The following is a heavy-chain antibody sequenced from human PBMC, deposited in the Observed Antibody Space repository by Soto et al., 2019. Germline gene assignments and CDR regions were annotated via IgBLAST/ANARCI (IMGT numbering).Heavy chain of an antibody. D-gene: IGHD6-13*01. CDR2: IGRAGDT. CDR3: PRGAAGFAY. Sequence: ESGGDLVHPGGSLRLSCVVSGFTFSSYDFHWVRQATGKSLEWVSGIGRAGDTYYAGSVKGRFTISRDNAKNSLYLQMNSLRAEDTAVYYCPRGAAGFAYWGRGALVTVS. J-gene: IGHJ4*02. V-gene: IGHV3-13*01. CDR1: GFTFSSYD.